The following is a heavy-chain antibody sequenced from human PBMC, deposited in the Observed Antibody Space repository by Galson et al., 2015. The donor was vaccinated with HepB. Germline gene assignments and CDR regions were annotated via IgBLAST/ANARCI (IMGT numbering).Heavy chain of an antibody. Sequence: SLRLSCAASGFTFDDYAMHWVRQAPGKGLEWVSGISWNSGSIGYADSVKGRFTISRDNAKNSLYLQMNSLRAEDTALYYCAKAQTPSLLLVGGANDAFDIWGQGTMVTVSS. V-gene: IGHV3-9*01. J-gene: IGHJ3*02. CDR1: GFTFDDYA. CDR3: AKAQTPSLLLVGGANDAFDI. D-gene: IGHD2-15*01. CDR2: ISWNSGSI.